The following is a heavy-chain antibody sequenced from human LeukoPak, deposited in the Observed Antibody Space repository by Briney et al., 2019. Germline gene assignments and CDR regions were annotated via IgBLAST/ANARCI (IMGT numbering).Heavy chain of an antibody. Sequence: VGSLRLSCAASGFTFSSYAMSWVRQAPGKGLEWVSAIVGSGGSTYYADSVKGRFTISRDNSKNTLYLQMNNLRAEDTAVYYCAKTHSGSYYSAFDIWGQGTMVTVSS. V-gene: IGHV3-23*01. CDR1: GFTFSSYA. J-gene: IGHJ3*02. CDR3: AKTHSGSYYSAFDI. D-gene: IGHD1-26*01. CDR2: IVGSGGST.